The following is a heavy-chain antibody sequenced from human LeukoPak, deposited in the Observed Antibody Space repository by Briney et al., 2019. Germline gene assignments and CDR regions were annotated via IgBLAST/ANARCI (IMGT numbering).Heavy chain of an antibody. J-gene: IGHJ4*02. V-gene: IGHV4-34*01. CDR1: GGSFSGYY. CDR2: INHSGST. D-gene: IGHD3-3*01. Sequence: SETPSLTCAVYGGSFSGYYWSWIRQPPGKGLEWIGEINHSGSTNYNPSLKSRVTISVDTSKNQFSLKLSSVTAADAAVYYCATAVAIFGVVIMDYWGQGTLVTVSS. CDR3: ATAVAIFGVVIMDY.